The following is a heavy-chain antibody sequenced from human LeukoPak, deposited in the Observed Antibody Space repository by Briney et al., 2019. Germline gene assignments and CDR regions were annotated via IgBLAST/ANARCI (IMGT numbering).Heavy chain of an antibody. CDR2: IYYTGST. V-gene: IGHV4-59*01. CDR1: GGSISNYY. J-gene: IGHJ4*02. D-gene: IGHD1-1*01. Sequence: SETLSLTCSVSGGSISNYYWSWIRQPPGKGPEWIGYIYYTGSTNYNPSLKSRVTMSVDTSKNQLSLQLSAVTAADTAVYSCARVTEWNDFDYWGQGILVTVSS. CDR3: ARVTEWNDFDY.